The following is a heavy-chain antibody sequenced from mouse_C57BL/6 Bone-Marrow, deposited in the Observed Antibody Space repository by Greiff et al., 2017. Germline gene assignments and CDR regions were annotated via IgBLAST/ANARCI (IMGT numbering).Heavy chain of an antibody. J-gene: IGHJ3*01. CDR3: ARLEDDDGYYGGWFAY. CDR1: GYTFTEYT. V-gene: IGHV1-62-2*01. CDR2: FYPGSGSI. D-gene: IGHD2-3*01. Sequence: QVQLQQSGAELVKPGASVKLSCKASGYTFTEYTIHWVKQRSGQGLEWIGWFYPGSGSIKYNEKFKDKATLTADKSSSTVYMELSRLTSEDSAVYFCARLEDDDGYYGGWFAYWGQGTLVTVSA.